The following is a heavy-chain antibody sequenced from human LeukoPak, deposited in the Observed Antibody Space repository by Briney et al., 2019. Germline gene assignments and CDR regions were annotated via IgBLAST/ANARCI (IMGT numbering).Heavy chain of an antibody. D-gene: IGHD2-2*01. CDR2: IYYSGST. CDR1: GGSIRSHY. J-gene: IGHJ4*02. V-gene: IGHV4-59*11. Sequence: PSETLSLTCTVSGGSIRSHYWSWIRQPPGKGLEWIGYIYYSGSTNYNPSLKSRVTISVDTSKNQLSLKLSAVNAADTAVYYCARGGVEPALNDYWGQGTLVTVSS. CDR3: ARGGVEPALNDY.